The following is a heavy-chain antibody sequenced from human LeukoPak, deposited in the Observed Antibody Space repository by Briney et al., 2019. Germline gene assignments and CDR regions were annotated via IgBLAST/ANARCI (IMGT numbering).Heavy chain of an antibody. CDR2: INHSGST. Sequence: PSETLSLTCAVYGGSFSGYYWSWIRQPPGKGLEWIGEINHSGSTNFNPSLKSRVTISVDTSKNQFSLKLSSVTAADTAVYYCARGNGSGSYYPHWFDPWGQGTLVTVSS. V-gene: IGHV4-34*01. CDR1: GGSFSGYY. D-gene: IGHD3-10*01. J-gene: IGHJ5*02. CDR3: ARGNGSGSYYPHWFDP.